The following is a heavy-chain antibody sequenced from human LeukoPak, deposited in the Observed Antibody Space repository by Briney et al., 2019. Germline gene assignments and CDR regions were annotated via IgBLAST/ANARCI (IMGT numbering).Heavy chain of an antibody. CDR2: IYYSGST. Sequence: SETLSLTCTVSGGSISSSSYYWGWICQPPGKGLEWIGSIYYSGSTYYNPSLKSRVTISVDTSKNQFSLKLSSVTAADTAVYYCARQHSSSWSDWFDPWGQGTLVTVSS. D-gene: IGHD6-13*01. V-gene: IGHV4-39*01. CDR1: GGSISSSSYY. CDR3: ARQHSSSWSDWFDP. J-gene: IGHJ5*02.